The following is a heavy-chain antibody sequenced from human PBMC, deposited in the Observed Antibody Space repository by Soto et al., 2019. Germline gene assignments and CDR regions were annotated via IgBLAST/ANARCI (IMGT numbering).Heavy chain of an antibody. CDR3: VRGGRGYTRGDVFDI. CDR2: ISAYSSPI. D-gene: IGHD2-2*02. Sequence: EVQLVESGGGLVKPGGSLRLSCVDSGFTFSSYSMNWVRQAPGKGLEWVSSISAYSSPIFYADSVKGRFTLSRDNAKNSLYLQLISLRAGDTAVYYCVRGGRGYTRGDVFDIWGQGTMVTVSS. V-gene: IGHV3-21*06. CDR1: GFTFSSYS. J-gene: IGHJ3*02.